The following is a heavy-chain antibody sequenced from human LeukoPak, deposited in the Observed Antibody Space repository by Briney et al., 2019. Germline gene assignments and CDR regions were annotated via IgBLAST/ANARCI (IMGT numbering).Heavy chain of an antibody. CDR1: GFTFSSYW. Sequence: PGGSLRLSCAASGFTFSSYWMSWVRQAPGKGLEWVANIKQDGSEKYYVDSVKGRFTISRDNAKNSLYLQMNSLRAEDTAVYYCARDSLLGGSGYYYYYMDVWGKGTTVTVSS. D-gene: IGHD3-22*01. J-gene: IGHJ6*03. CDR3: ARDSLLGGSGYYYYYMDV. V-gene: IGHV3-7*01. CDR2: IKQDGSEK.